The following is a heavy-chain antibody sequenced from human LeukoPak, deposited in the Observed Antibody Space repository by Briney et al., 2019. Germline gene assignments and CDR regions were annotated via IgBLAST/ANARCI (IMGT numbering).Heavy chain of an antibody. J-gene: IGHJ4*02. V-gene: IGHV4-39*07. CDR2: IYYSGST. Sequence: SETLSLAWPLSAGSISSLSYYWGWIREPRGKGLEWIGRIYYSGSTYYNPSLKSRVTISVDTSKNQFSLKLSSVTAADTAVYYCARDRKDSMIGVVRARYFDYWGQGTLVTVSS. CDR3: ARDRKDSMIGVVRARYFDY. D-gene: IGHD3-22*01. CDR1: AGSISSLSYY.